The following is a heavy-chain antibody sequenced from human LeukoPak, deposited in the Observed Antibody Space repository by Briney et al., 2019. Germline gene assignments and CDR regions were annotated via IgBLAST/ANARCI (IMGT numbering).Heavy chain of an antibody. J-gene: IGHJ6*02. CDR1: GGSIINYY. Sequence: SETLSLTCTVSGGSIINYYWSWIRQPPGKGLEWMGYIHYSGSTNYNPSLKSRVTISVDTSKNQFSLKLSSVTAADTAVYYCARDRAGMDVWGQGTTVTVSS. V-gene: IGHV4-59*01. CDR3: ARDRAGMDV. CDR2: IHYSGST. D-gene: IGHD3-10*01.